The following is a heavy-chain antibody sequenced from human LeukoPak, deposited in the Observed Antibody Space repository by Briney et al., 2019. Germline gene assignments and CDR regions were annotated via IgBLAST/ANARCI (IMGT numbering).Heavy chain of an antibody. J-gene: IGHJ4*02. Sequence: VASVKVSCKASGYTFTGYYMHWVRQAPGQGLEWMGWINPNSGGTNYAQKFQGRVTMTRDTSISTAYMELSRLRSDDTAVYYCARGSGYSYGFFGYWGQGTLVTVSS. CDR1: GYTFTGYY. V-gene: IGHV1-2*02. CDR2: INPNSGGT. D-gene: IGHD5-18*01. CDR3: ARGSGYSYGFFGY.